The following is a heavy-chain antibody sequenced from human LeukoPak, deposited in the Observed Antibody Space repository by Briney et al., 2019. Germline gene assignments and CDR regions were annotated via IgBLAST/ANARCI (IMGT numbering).Heavy chain of an antibody. Sequence: GGSLRLSCAASGFTFSSYWMSWVRQAPGKGLEWVSAISGSGGSTYYADSVKGRFTISRDDSKNTLYLQMNSLRAEDTAVYYCAKGKTTVVTPTDYWGQGTLVTVSS. CDR3: AKGKTTVVTPTDY. J-gene: IGHJ4*02. D-gene: IGHD4-23*01. V-gene: IGHV3-23*01. CDR2: ISGSGGST. CDR1: GFTFSSYW.